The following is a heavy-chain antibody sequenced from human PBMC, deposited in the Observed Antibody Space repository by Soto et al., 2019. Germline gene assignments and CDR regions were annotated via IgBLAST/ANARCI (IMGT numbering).Heavy chain of an antibody. CDR1: GYTLTELS. D-gene: IGHD5-18*01. CDR2: FDPEDGET. CDR3: ATEVPDTAMRSNYYYYYMDV. J-gene: IGHJ6*03. Sequence: ASVKVSCKVSGYTLTELSMHWVRQAPGKGLEWMGGFDPEDGETIYAQKFQGRVTMTEDTSTDTAYMELSSLRSEDTAVYYCATEVPDTAMRSNYYYYYMDVWGKGTTVTVSS. V-gene: IGHV1-24*01.